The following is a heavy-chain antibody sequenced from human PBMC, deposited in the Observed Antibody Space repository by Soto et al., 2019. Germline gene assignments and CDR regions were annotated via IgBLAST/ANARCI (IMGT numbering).Heavy chain of an antibody. V-gene: IGHV3-23*01. CDR1: GFTFTNYA. CDR2: ISSNGVNT. J-gene: IGHJ4*02. Sequence: EVQLLESGGGLVQPGGSLRLSCAVSGFTFTNYAMTWVRQAAGKGLEWVSSISSNGVNTFYADSVKGRFAISRDTSKNTLYGQLNSLRGDDSAVYFCAKGGIGELLGLDYWGKGTLVTVSS. D-gene: IGHD7-27*01. CDR3: AKGGIGELLGLDY.